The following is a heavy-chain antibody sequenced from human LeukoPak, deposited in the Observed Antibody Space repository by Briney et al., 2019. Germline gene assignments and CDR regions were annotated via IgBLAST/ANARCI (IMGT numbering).Heavy chain of an antibody. CDR3: AKPFLWTQEGFFDI. CDR2: MNPNSGST. Sequence: ASVKVSCKASGYTFTNYDINWVRQATGQGLEWMGWMNPNSGSTAYAQKFQGRVTMTSDTSISTVYMELSSLRSEDTAVYYCAKPFLWTQEGFFDIWGQGTMVTVSS. V-gene: IGHV1-8*01. J-gene: IGHJ3*02. CDR1: GYTFTNYD. D-gene: IGHD2/OR15-2a*01.